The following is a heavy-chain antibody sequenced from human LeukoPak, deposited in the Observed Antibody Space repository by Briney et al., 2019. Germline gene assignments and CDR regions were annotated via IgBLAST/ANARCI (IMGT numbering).Heavy chain of an antibody. CDR3: AKNAGYSSGWYGDY. CDR2: ISGSGGGT. CDR1: GFTFSSYA. V-gene: IGHV3-23*01. Sequence: PGGSLRLSCAASGFTFSSYAMTWVRQAPRKGLEWVSAISGSGGGTYYADSVKGRFTISRDNSKNTLYLQMNSLRADDTAVYYCAKNAGYSSGWYGDYWGQGSLVTVSS. J-gene: IGHJ4*02. D-gene: IGHD6-19*01.